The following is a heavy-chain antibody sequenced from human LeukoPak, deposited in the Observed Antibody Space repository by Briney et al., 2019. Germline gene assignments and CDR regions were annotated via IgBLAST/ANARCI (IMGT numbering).Heavy chain of an antibody. J-gene: IGHJ4*02. V-gene: IGHV3-23*01. Sequence: GASLRLSCAASGFTFSSYAMSWVRQAPGKGLEWVSAISGSGGSTYYADSVEGRFTISRDNSKNTLYLQMNSLRAEDTAVYYCAKASEDTAMANDYWGQGTLVTVSS. D-gene: IGHD5-18*01. CDR3: AKASEDTAMANDY. CDR1: GFTFSSYA. CDR2: ISGSGGST.